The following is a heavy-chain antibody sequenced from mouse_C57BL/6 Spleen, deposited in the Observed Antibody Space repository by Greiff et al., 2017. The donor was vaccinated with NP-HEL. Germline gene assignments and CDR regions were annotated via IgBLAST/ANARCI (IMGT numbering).Heavy chain of an antibody. Sequence: VHVKQSGPELVKPGASVKMSCKASGYTFTDYNMHWVKQSHGKSLEWIGYINPNNGGTSYNQKFKGKATLTVNKSSSTAYMELRSLTSEDSAVYYCARYYEVFDYWGQGTTLTVSS. V-gene: IGHV1-22*01. D-gene: IGHD2-4*01. CDR3: ARYYEVFDY. CDR2: INPNNGGT. CDR1: GYTFTDYN. J-gene: IGHJ2*01.